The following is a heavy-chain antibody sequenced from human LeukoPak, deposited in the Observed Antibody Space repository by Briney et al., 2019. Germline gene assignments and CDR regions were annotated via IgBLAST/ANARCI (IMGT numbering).Heavy chain of an antibody. CDR1: GGSISSSSYY. J-gene: IGHJ4*02. Sequence: PSETLSLTCTVSGGSISSSSYYWGWIRQPPGKGLEWIGRIYYSESTYYNPSLKSRVTISEDPSNNQHCPKLSSVTTQDPALYYCARLREYSSGWYEEWEFDYWGQGTLVTVSS. V-gene: IGHV4-39*01. D-gene: IGHD6-19*01. CDR2: IYYSEST. CDR3: ARLREYSSGWYEEWEFDY.